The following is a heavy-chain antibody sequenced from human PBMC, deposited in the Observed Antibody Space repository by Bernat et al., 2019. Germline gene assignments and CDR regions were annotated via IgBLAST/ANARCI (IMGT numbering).Heavy chain of an antibody. CDR1: GGSISSSSYY. Sequence: QLQLQESGPGLVKPSETLSLTCTVSGGSISSSSYYWGWIRQPPGKGLEWIGSIYYSGSTYYNPSLKSRVTISVDTSKNQFSLKLSSVTAADTAVYYCARHEYDDFWSGYGMDVWGQGTTVTGS. J-gene: IGHJ6*02. D-gene: IGHD3-3*01. CDR2: IYYSGST. CDR3: ARHEYDDFWSGYGMDV. V-gene: IGHV4-39*01.